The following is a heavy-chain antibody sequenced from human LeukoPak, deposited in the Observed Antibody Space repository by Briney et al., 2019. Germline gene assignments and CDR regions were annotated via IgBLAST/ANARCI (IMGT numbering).Heavy chain of an antibody. CDR2: TYYRSKCYN. V-gene: IGHV6-1*01. D-gene: IGHD2-15*01. CDR3: ARGGGGGRAFDI. J-gene: IGHJ3*02. Sequence: SQTLSLTCAISGDSVSSNMAAWNWIRQSPSRGLELLVRTYYRSKCYNDYAVSVKGRLTINPDTYKNQFSLQLNSVTPEDTAVYYCARGGGGGRAFDIWGQGRMVTVYS. CDR1: GDSVSSNMAA.